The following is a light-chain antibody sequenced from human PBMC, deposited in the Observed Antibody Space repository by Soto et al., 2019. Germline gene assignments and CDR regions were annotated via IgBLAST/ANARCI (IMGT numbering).Light chain of an antibody. Sequence: DIQMTQSPYSLSASVGARVTITCQASHDITSYLNWYQHNPGKAPKLLIYDASILEAGIPSRFGGSCSWTDLTFTISSLQPEDVATYYCQKCDYLPIFGPGTTVDFK. V-gene: IGKV1-33*01. CDR3: QKCDYLPI. CDR2: DAS. J-gene: IGKJ3*01. CDR1: HDITSY.